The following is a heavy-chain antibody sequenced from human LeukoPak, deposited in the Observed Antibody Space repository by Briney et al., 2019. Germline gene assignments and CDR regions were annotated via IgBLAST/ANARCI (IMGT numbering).Heavy chain of an antibody. CDR2: ISGSGDTT. D-gene: IGHD3-10*01. J-gene: IGHJ4*02. CDR3: VEDTAIYYCAKDVGITLQGLSDF. V-gene: IGHV3-23*01. CDR1: GFTFSRYA. Sequence: PGGSLRLSCAASGFTFSRYAMSWGCHGPGKGLEWVSGISGSGDTTYYADSMKGRFTISRDNSRNTVYLQMNSLKSEDKMNSLRVEDTAIYYCAKDVGITLQGLSDFWGQGGLVIVSS.